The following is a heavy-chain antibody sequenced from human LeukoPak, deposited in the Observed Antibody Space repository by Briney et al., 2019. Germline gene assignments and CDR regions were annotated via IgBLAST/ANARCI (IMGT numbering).Heavy chain of an antibody. Sequence: GKSLRLSCAASGFSFSNYAMHWVRQAPGKGLEWVAVIWYDGTNKYYADSVKGRFAISRDNSKNTLHLQMNSLRGEDTAVYYCAKDLAAAGTSLEDWGQGTLVTVSS. V-gene: IGHV3-30*18. CDR3: AKDLAAAGTSLED. D-gene: IGHD6-13*01. J-gene: IGHJ4*02. CDR2: IWYDGTNK. CDR1: GFSFSNYA.